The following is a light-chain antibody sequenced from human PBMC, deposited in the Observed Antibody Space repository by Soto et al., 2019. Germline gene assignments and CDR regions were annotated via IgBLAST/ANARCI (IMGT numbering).Light chain of an antibody. CDR3: QQRSNWPRS. J-gene: IGKJ5*01. CDR1: QSVSSS. V-gene: IGKV3-11*01. CDR2: DAS. Sequence: IVLTQSPATLSLSPGERATLSCRATQSVSSSLAWYQQIPGQAPRLLIYDASSRVTGIPARFSGSGSGTDFTLTISSLEPEDFAVYYCQQRSNWPRSFGQWTRLES.